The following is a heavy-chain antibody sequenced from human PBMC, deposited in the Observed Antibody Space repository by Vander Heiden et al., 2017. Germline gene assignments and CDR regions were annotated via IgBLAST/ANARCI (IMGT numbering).Heavy chain of an antibody. J-gene: IGHJ4*02. V-gene: IGHV3-33*04. CDR2: IWSGNE. D-gene: IGHD3-9*01. CDR1: GFTFSNYY. Sequence: QVQLVESGGGVVQPGKSLTPSCEASGFTFSNYYMHWLRQAPGKGLHWVAVIWSGNEDYADSVKGRFTISRDNSKNRLYLQMTNVRDDDTGLYFCARGARRAILTGYFFDFWGQGTQATVSS. CDR3: ARGARRAILTGYFFDF.